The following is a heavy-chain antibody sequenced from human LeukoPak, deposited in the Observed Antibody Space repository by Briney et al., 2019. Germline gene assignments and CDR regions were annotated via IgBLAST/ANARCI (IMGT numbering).Heavy chain of an antibody. V-gene: IGHV1-46*01. J-gene: IGHJ4*02. CDR1: GYTFTSYY. Sequence: ASVKVSCKASGYTFTSYYMYWVRQAPGQGLEWMGIINPSGGSTSYAQKFQGRVTMTRDTSTSTVYMELSSLRSEDTAVYYCAGGGEGGDYVDYWGQGTLVTVSS. CDR3: AGGGEGGDYVDY. CDR2: INPSGGST. D-gene: IGHD3-16*01.